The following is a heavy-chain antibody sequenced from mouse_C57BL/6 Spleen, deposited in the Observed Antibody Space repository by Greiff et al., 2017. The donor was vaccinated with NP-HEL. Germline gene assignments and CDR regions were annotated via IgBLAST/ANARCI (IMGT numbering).Heavy chain of an antibody. CDR3: ARWGYGNFDY. V-gene: IGHV1-52*01. CDR2: IDPFDSET. Sequence: QVQLQQPGAELVRPGSSVKLSCKASGYTFTSYWMHWVKQRPIQGLEWIGNIDPFDSETHYNQKFKDKATLTVDKSSSTAYMQLSSLTSEDSAVYYCARWGYGNFDYWGQGTTLTVSS. D-gene: IGHD1-1*02. J-gene: IGHJ2*01. CDR1: GYTFTSYW.